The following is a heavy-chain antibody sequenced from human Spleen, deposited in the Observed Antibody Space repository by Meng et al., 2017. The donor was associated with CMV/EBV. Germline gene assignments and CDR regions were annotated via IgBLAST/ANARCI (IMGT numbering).Heavy chain of an antibody. CDR2: IYYNGGT. V-gene: IGHV4-59*01. Sequence: SETLSLTCTVSGDSITTYYWSWIRQPPGKGLQWIGYIYYNGGTNYNPSLKSRVTISVDTSKKQISLKLSSVLAADTAVYYCASSAYGGKFTDAFDIWGQGTMVTVSS. J-gene: IGHJ3*02. CDR1: GDSITTYY. D-gene: IGHD4-23*01. CDR3: ASSAYGGKFTDAFDI.